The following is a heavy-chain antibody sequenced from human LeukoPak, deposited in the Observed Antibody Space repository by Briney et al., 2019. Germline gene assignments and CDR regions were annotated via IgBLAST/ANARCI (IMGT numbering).Heavy chain of an antibody. CDR3: ARRNVLMITFGGVIFQHFDY. Sequence: SETLSLTCAVSGYSISSGYYWGWIRQPPGKGLEWIGSIYHSGSTYYTPSLKSRVTISVDTSKNQFSLKLSSVTAAYTAVYYCARRNVLMITFGGVIFQHFDYWGQGTLVTVSS. D-gene: IGHD3-16*02. CDR1: GYSISSGYY. J-gene: IGHJ4*02. CDR2: IYHSGST. V-gene: IGHV4-38-2*01.